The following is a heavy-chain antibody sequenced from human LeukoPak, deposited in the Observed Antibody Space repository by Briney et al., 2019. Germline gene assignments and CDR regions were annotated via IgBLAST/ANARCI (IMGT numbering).Heavy chain of an antibody. V-gene: IGHV1-18*01. D-gene: IGHD3-10*01. CDR2: ISAYNGNT. CDR1: GYTFTSYG. CDR3: ARIVGYYYGSGSYYNVHWSPYYYYYYYMDV. Sequence: GASVKVSCKASGYTFTSYGISWVRQAPGQGLEWMGWISAYNGNTNYAQKLQGRVTMTTDTSTSTAYMELRSLRSDDTAVYYCARIVGYYYGSGSYYNVHWSPYYYYYYYMDVWGKGTTVTISS. J-gene: IGHJ6*03.